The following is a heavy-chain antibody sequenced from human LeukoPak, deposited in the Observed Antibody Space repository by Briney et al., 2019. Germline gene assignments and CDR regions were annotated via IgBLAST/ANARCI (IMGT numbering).Heavy chain of an antibody. D-gene: IGHD3-3*01. CDR3: AKRNYDFWSGYYRRAENHFDY. CDR1: GFTFSSYA. V-gene: IGHV3-23*01. J-gene: IGHJ4*02. Sequence: VGSLRLSCAASGFTFSSYAMSWVRQAPGKGLEWVSSISGSGGSTYYADSVKGRFTISRDNSKNTLYLQMNSLRAEDTAVYYCAKRNYDFWSGYYRRAENHFDYWGQGALVTVSS. CDR2: ISGSGGST.